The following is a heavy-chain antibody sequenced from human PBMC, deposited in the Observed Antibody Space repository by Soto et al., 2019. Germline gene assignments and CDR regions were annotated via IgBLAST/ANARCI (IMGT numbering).Heavy chain of an antibody. V-gene: IGHV4-39*01. D-gene: IGHD2-2*01. J-gene: IGHJ4*02. CDR1: GGSISSSSYY. CDR2: IYYSGST. CDR3: ARWVYCSSTSCYVHFDY. Sequence: PSETLSLTSIVSGGSISSSSYYWGWIRQPPGKGLEWIGSIYYSGSTYYNPSLKSRVTISVDTSKNQFSLKLSSVTAADTAVYYCARWVYCSSTSCYVHFDYWGQGALVTVSS.